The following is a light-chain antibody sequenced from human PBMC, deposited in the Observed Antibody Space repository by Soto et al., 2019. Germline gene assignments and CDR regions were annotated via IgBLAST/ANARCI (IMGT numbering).Light chain of an antibody. CDR2: GAS. CDR1: QSVSSSY. V-gene: IGKV3-20*01. CDR3: QQYGSSPAVT. Sequence: EIVLTQSPGTLSLSPGERATLSCRASQSVSSSYLAWYQQKPGQAPRLLIYGASSRATGIPDRFSGSGSGTDFTLTISRLETEDFAGYYCQQYGSSPAVTFGQGTKLEIK. J-gene: IGKJ2*01.